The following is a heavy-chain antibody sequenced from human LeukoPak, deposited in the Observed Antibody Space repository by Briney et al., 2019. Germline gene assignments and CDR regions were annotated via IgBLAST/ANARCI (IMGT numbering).Heavy chain of an antibody. CDR2: ISGSSSSI. Sequence: SGGSLRLSCAASGFTFSSHSVNWVRQAPGKGLEWVSYISGSSSSIFYADSVKGRFTISRDNAKNSLFLQMNSLRAEDTAVYYCARDNKYSNYFDCWGQGTLVTVSS. CDR3: ARDNKYSNYFDC. V-gene: IGHV3-48*01. CDR1: GFTFSSHS. J-gene: IGHJ4*02. D-gene: IGHD6-13*01.